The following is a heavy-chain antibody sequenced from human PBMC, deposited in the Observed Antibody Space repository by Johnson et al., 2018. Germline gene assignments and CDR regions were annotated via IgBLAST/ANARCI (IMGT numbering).Heavy chain of an antibody. J-gene: IGHJ5*02. CDR2: IWYDGTNE. CDR3: ARDDGPPRYCSSSNCVNCFDP. V-gene: IGHV3-33*01. CDR1: GFTFRSYG. D-gene: IGHD2-2*01. Sequence: QVQLVESGGGVVQPGRSLRLSCAASGFTFRSYGMHWVRQAPGKGLEWVAFIWYDGTNEDYADSVKGRFTISRDNSKNTLFLQMNSLRVEDTAVYYCARDDGPPRYCSSSNCVNCFDPWGQGTLVTVSS.